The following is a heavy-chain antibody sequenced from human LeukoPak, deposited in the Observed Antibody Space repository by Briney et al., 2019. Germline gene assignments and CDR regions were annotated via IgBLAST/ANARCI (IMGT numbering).Heavy chain of an antibody. J-gene: IGHJ3*02. CDR1: GGSISGNY. Sequence: SGTLSFTSTVAGGSISGNYWNWIRQPPGKEREGVGFIYYSGSTNYNPSLKSRVTILVDTSKNQFSLRLSSVTAADTAVYYCAREYSSSSGRRAFDIWGQGTMVTVSS. CDR2: IYYSGST. V-gene: IGHV4-59*08. D-gene: IGHD6-6*01. CDR3: AREYSSSSGRRAFDI.